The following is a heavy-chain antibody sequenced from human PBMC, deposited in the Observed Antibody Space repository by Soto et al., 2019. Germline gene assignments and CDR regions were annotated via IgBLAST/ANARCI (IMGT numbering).Heavy chain of an antibody. CDR1: GFTFSSYS. J-gene: IGHJ4*02. D-gene: IGHD1-20*01. CDR3: ARVPRSDNWNDFDY. V-gene: IGHV3-21*01. Sequence: PGGSLRLSCAASGFTFSSYSMNWVRQAPGKGLEWVSSISISSSYIYYADSVKGRFTISRDNAKNSLYLQMNSLRAEDTAVYYCARVPRSDNWNDFDYWGQGTLVTVSS. CDR2: ISISSSYI.